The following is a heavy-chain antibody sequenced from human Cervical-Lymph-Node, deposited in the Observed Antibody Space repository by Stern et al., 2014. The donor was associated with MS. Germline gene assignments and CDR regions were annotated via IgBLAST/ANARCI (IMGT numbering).Heavy chain of an antibody. Sequence: VQLVESGAEVKKPGASVKVSCKASGYTFTNYYLHWVRQAPGQGLEWMGIINSRDRSACYAQKFKGRVTMTRDTSTSTVYMEMSSMRSEDTAVYFCAGGHTFDYWGQGTLVTVSS. V-gene: IGHV1-46*01. CDR3: AGGHTFDY. CDR1: GYTFTNYY. J-gene: IGHJ4*02. CDR2: INSRDRSA.